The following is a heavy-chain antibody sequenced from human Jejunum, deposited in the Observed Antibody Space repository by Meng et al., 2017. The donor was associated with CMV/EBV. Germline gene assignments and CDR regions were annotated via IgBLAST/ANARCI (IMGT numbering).Heavy chain of an antibody. J-gene: IGHJ4*02. Sequence: SGFRFRDYYMNWIRQTPGKGLEWISYISGGATAIYYADSLKGRFTISRDNGRNTLYLQMDNLRAEDTAVYYCARQPRQKTAIFLWGQGTLVTVSS. CDR2: ISGGATAI. CDR3: ARQPRQKTAIFL. CDR1: GFRFRDYY. D-gene: IGHD2-21*02. V-gene: IGHV3-11*01.